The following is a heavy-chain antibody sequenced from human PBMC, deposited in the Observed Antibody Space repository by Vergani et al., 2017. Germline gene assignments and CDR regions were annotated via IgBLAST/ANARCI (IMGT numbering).Heavy chain of an antibody. J-gene: IGHJ4*02. CDR2: INPNSGGT. V-gene: IGHV1-2*02. Sequence: QVQLVQSGAEVKKPGASVKVSCKASGYTFTGYYMHWVRQAPGQGLEWMGWINPNSGGTNYAQKFQGRVTMTRDTSISTAYMELSRLRSDDTAVYYCAKVSPDLYGDEPFDYWGQGTLVTVSS. CDR1: GYTFTGYY. D-gene: IGHD4-17*01. CDR3: AKVSPDLYGDEPFDY.